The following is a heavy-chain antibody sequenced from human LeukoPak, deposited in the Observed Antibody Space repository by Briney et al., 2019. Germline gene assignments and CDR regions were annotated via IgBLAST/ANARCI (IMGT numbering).Heavy chain of an antibody. Sequence: PSETLSLTCTVSGGSISSYYWSWLRQPPGKGLEWIGYIYYSGTTNYNPSLKRRVTMSVDTSKNQFSLKLSSVTAADTAVYYCARPYNPGYYYYYMDVWGKGTTVTVSS. CDR1: GGSISSYY. J-gene: IGHJ6*03. V-gene: IGHV4-59*08. CDR3: ARPYNPGYYYYYMDV. CDR2: IYYSGTT. D-gene: IGHD1-14*01.